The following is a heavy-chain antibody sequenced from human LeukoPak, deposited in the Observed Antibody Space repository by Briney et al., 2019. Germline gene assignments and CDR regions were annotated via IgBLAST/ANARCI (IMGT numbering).Heavy chain of an antibody. J-gene: IGHJ5*02. CDR1: GGSISSGDYY. D-gene: IGHD2-15*01. V-gene: IGHV4-30-4*01. CDR2: IYYSGST. Sequence: SQTLSLTCTVSGGSISSGDYYRSWIRQPPGKGLEWIGYIYYSGSTYYNPSLKSRVTISVDTSKNQFSLKLSSVTAADTAVYYCARGVSSGSCLFDPWGQGTLVTVSS. CDR3: ARGVSSGSCLFDP.